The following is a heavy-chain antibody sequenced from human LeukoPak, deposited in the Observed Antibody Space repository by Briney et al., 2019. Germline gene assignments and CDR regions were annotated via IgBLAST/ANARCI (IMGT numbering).Heavy chain of an antibody. CDR2: IKRDGSAI. Sequence: GGSLGLSCEASGFIFSKYWMPWVRQAQGKGLEWVANIKRDGSAIHYVDSVKGRFTISRDNSKNTLYLQMNSLRAEDTAVYYCATSARPLDSWGQGTLFTVSS. V-gene: IGHV3-7*03. J-gene: IGHJ4*02. CDR1: GFIFSKYW. D-gene: IGHD6-25*01. CDR3: ATSARPLDS.